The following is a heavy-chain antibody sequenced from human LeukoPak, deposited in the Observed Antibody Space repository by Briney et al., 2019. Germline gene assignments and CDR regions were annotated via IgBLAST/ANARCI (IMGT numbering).Heavy chain of an antibody. Sequence: GGSLRISCAASGFTLSTYWMSWVRQAPGKGLEWVANIKQDGSEIYYVDSVKGRFTISRDNAKNSLYLQMNSLRAEDTAVYYCARDKVVGATIFDYWGQGTLVTVSS. J-gene: IGHJ4*02. CDR2: IKQDGSEI. V-gene: IGHV3-7*03. D-gene: IGHD1-26*01. CDR1: GFTLSTYW. CDR3: ARDKVVGATIFDY.